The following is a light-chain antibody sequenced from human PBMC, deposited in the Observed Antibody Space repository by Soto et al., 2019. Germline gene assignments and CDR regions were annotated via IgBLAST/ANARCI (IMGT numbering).Light chain of an antibody. J-gene: IGLJ2*01. CDR3: QSYDSSLSVSVV. Sequence: QSVLTQPPSVSGAPGQRVTISCTGSSSNIGAGYDVHWYQQVPGTAPKLLIYGNSNRPSGVPDRFSGSKSGTSASLAITGLQAEDEADYYCQSYDSSLSVSVVFGGGTKLTVL. CDR1: SSNIGAGYD. CDR2: GNS. V-gene: IGLV1-40*01.